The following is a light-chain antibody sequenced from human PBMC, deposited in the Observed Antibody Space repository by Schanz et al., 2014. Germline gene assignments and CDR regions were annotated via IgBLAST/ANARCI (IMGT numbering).Light chain of an antibody. J-gene: IGKJ3*01. CDR2: DTS. CDR3: QQYGSSPIT. Sequence: EIVLTQSPATLSLSPGERATLSCRASQSVSSYLAWYQQKPGQAPRLLIYDTSNRATGIPDRFSGSGSGTDFTLTISRLAPEDFAVYYCQQYGSSPITFGPGTKVDIK. V-gene: IGKV3-20*01. CDR1: QSVSSY.